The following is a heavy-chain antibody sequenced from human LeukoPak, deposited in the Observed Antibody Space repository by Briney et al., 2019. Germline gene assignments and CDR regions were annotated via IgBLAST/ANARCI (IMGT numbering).Heavy chain of an antibody. Sequence: GGSLRLSCAASGFTFSSYSMNWVRQAPGKGLEWVSSISSSSSYIYYADSVKGRFTISRDNAKNSLYLRMNSLRAEDTAVYYCARDTMVRAGHGMDVWGQGTTVTVSS. D-gene: IGHD3-10*01. CDR2: ISSSSSYI. CDR3: ARDTMVRAGHGMDV. CDR1: GFTFSSYS. J-gene: IGHJ6*02. V-gene: IGHV3-21*01.